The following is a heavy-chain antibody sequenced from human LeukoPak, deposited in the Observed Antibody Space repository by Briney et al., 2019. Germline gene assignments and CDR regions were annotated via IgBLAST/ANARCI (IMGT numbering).Heavy chain of an antibody. CDR3: ARAPTYSYGRGFGY. Sequence: SETLSLTCAVYGGSFSGYYWSWIRQPPGEGLEWIGEINHSGSTNYNPSLKSRVTISVDTSKNQFSLKLSSVTAADTAVYYCARAPTYSYGRGFGYWGQGTLVTVSS. CDR1: GGSFSGYY. CDR2: INHSGST. J-gene: IGHJ4*02. D-gene: IGHD5-18*01. V-gene: IGHV4-34*01.